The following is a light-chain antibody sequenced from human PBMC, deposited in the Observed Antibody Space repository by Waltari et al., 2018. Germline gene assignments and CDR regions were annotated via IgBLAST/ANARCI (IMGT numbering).Light chain of an antibody. V-gene: IGKV1-39*01. CDR1: QNINSF. CDR3: QQSDDTPYT. J-gene: IGKJ2*01. Sequence: DIQMTQSPSSLSASVGDRVTVTCRASQNINSFLNWYQQIPGTPPKLLIFAASRLQRGVPSSFSGSGSGTEFTLTISSLQPEDFATYYCQQSDDTPYTFGQGTKLQIK. CDR2: AAS.